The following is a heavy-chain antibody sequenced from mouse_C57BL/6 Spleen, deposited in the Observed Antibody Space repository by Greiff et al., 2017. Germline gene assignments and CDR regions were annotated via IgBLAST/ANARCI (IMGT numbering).Heavy chain of an antibody. CDR3: ARPSRAYFSNYYFDY. J-gene: IGHJ2*01. CDR2: IYPSDSET. Sequence: VQLQQPGAELVRPGSSVKLSCKASGYTFTSYWMDWVKQRPGQGLEWIGNIYPSDSETHYNQKFKDKATLTVDKSSSTAYMQLSSLTSEDSAVYYCARPSRAYFSNYYFDYWGQGTTLTVSS. D-gene: IGHD2-5*01. CDR1: GYTFTSYW. V-gene: IGHV1-61*01.